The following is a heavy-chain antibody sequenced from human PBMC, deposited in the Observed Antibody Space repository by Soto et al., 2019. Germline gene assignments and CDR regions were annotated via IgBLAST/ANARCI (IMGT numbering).Heavy chain of an antibody. Sequence: SETLSLTCTVSGGSISSYYWSWIRQPPGKGLEWIGYIYYSGSTNYNPSLKSRVTISVDTSKNQFSLKLSSVTAADTAVYYCVRLWPTEFDYWGQGTLVTVSS. V-gene: IGHV4-59*08. CDR1: GGSISSYY. J-gene: IGHJ4*02. D-gene: IGHD4-17*01. CDR3: VRLWPTEFDY. CDR2: IYYSGST.